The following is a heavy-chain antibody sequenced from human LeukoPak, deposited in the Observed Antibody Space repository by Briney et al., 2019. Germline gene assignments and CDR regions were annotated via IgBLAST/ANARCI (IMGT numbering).Heavy chain of an antibody. J-gene: IGHJ4*02. V-gene: IGHV1-8*01. D-gene: IGHD3-22*01. Sequence: ASVEVSCKTSGYTFTSYDLNWVRQATGQGLEWMGWVNPNSGNTGYAQKFQGRVTMTMDPSISTAYMELSSLRSEDTAVYYCARRSDDYDSSAYYHWGQGTLVTVSS. CDR1: GYTFTSYD. CDR3: ARRSDDYDSSAYYH. CDR2: VNPNSGNT.